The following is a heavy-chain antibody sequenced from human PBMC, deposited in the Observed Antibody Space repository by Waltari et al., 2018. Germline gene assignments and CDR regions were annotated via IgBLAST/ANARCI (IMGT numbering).Heavy chain of an antibody. CDR2: THYNGRT. D-gene: IGHD3-22*01. J-gene: IGHJ4*02. Sequence: QVQLQESGPALVKPSETLSLACSVSGDSITKYYWSWIRQPPGKGLEWIAYTHYNGRTKYNPSLKSRVTILLDVSKNQFSLNLNSVTAADTAIYYCARHAYSYDSAFDHWGQGTLVTVSS. CDR1: GDSITKYY. V-gene: IGHV4-59*08. CDR3: ARHAYSYDSAFDH.